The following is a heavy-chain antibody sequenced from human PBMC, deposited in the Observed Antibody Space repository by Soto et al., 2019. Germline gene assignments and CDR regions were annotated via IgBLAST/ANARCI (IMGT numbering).Heavy chain of an antibody. D-gene: IGHD3-10*01. V-gene: IGHV1-8*01. J-gene: IGHJ4*02. CDR3: ARGGVFFFAAPTNPFDY. CDR1: GYTFTSYD. Sequence: ASVKVPCKASGYTFTSYDINWVRQATGQGLEWMGWMNPNSGNTGYAQKFQGRVTMTRNTSISTAYMELSSLRSEDTAVYYCARGGVFFFAAPTNPFDYWGQGTLVTVSS. CDR2: MNPNSGNT.